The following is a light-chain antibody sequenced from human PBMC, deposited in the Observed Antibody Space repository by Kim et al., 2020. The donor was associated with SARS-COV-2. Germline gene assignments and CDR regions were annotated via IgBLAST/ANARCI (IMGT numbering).Light chain of an antibody. CDR3: QQYKSYPWT. V-gene: IGKV1-5*03. CDR1: RNIATW. Sequence: DIQMTQSPSTLSASIGDRVTITCRASRNIATWVALYQQKPGEAPRLLIYKASNLKSGVPSRFSGSGSGTEFTLTTDSLQADDLATYYCQQYKSYPWTFGQGTKVDIK. J-gene: IGKJ1*01. CDR2: KAS.